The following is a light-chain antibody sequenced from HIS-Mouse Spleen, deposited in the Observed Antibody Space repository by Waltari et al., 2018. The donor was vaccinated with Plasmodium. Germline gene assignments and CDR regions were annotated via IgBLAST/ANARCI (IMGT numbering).Light chain of an antibody. Sequence: SYELTQPPSVSVSPGQTARITCSGDALPKKYAYWYQQKSGQAPVLVIYEGSKRPSGIPERFSGSSSGTMATLTIGGAQVEEEADYYCYSTDSSGNHRVFGGGTKLTVL. CDR1: ALPKKY. V-gene: IGLV3-10*01. CDR3: YSTDSSGNHRV. CDR2: EGS. J-gene: IGLJ3*02.